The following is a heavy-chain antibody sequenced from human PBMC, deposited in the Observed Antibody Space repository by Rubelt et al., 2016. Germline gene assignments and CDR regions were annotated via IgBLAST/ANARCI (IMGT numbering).Heavy chain of an antibody. J-gene: IGHJ6*02. Sequence: QVQLQQWGAGLLRPSETLSLTCAVYGGSFSDYYWTWIRQPPGKGLEWIGEINQSGDTNYNPSLKSRVIISVDTSKNQFSLKRSSVTAADTAVDYWARTDDILTSDVWGQGTTVTVSS. V-gene: IGHV4-34*02. D-gene: IGHD3-9*01. CDR3: ARTDDILTSDV. CDR1: GGSFSDYY. CDR2: INQSGDT.